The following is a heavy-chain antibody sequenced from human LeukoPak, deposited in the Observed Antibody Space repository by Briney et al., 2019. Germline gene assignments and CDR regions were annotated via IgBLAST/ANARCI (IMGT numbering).Heavy chain of an antibody. J-gene: IGHJ4*02. CDR3: ARGALDYDFWSGYYPD. CDR1: GGSFSGYY. D-gene: IGHD3-3*01. CDR2: INHSGST. V-gene: IGHV4-34*01. Sequence: SETLSLTCAVYGGSFSGYYWSWLRQPPGKGLEWIGEINHSGSTNYNPSLKSRVTISVDTSKNQFSLKLSSVTAADTAVYYCARGALDYDFWSGYYPDWGQGTLVTVSS.